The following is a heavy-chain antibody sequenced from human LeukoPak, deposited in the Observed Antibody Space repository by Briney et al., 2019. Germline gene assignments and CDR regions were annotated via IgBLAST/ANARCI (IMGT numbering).Heavy chain of an antibody. CDR3: ARGGITIFGVAPYNWFDP. V-gene: IGHV4-59*12. Sequence: SETLSLTCTVSGGSISSYYWSWIRQPPGKGLEWIGYIYYSGSTNYNPSLKSRVTISVDTSKNQFSLKLSSVTAADTAVYYCARGGITIFGVAPYNWFDPWGQGTLVTVSS. CDR1: GGSISSYY. D-gene: IGHD3-3*01. CDR2: IYYSGST. J-gene: IGHJ5*02.